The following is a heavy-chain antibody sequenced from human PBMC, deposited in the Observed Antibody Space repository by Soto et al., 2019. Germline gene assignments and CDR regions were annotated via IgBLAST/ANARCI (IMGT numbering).Heavy chain of an antibody. V-gene: IGHV4-34*01. CDR2: INHSGST. D-gene: IGHD3-3*01. CDR1: GGSFSGYY. J-gene: IGHJ6*02. Sequence: SETLSLTCAVYGGSFSGYYWTWIRQPPGTGLEWIGEINHSGSTNYNPSLKSRVTISVDTSKNQFSLKLSSVTAADTAVYYCAREGYRSPYDFWSGPNYYYYGMDVWGQGTTVTVSS. CDR3: AREGYRSPYDFWSGPNYYYYGMDV.